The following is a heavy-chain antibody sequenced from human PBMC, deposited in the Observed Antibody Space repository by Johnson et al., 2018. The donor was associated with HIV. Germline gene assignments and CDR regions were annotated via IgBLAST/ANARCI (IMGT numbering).Heavy chain of an antibody. CDR2: IYSGGST. CDR1: GFTVSSNY. CDR3: AREKIAAAGLDAFDI. J-gene: IGHJ3*02. V-gene: IGHV3-53*01. D-gene: IGHD6-13*01. Sequence: VQLVESGGGLVQPGGSLRLSCAASGFTVSSNYMTWVRQAPGKGLEWVSVIYSGGSTYYADSVKGRFTISRDNSKNTLYLQMTSLRAEDTAVYYCAREKIAAAGLDAFDIWGQGTMVIVSS.